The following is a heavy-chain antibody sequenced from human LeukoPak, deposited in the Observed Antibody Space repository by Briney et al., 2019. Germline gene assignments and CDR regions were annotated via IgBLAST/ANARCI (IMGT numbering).Heavy chain of an antibody. J-gene: IGHJ4*02. CDR3: ASSKYQLLYGDY. CDR2: ISSSSSTI. D-gene: IGHD2-2*02. CDR1: GFSFSSHG. Sequence: GGSLRLSCEASGFSFSSHGMHWVRQAPGKGLEWVSYISSSSSTIHYADSVKGRFTISRDNAKNSLYLQMNSLRAEDTAVYYCASSKYQLLYGDYWGQGTLVTVSS. V-gene: IGHV3-48*01.